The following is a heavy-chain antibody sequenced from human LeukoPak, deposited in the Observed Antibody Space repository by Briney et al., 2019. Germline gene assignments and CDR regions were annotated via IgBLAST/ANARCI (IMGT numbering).Heavy chain of an antibody. CDR3: ARDPPAGGYWETYYYYGMDV. D-gene: IGHD2-21*01. Sequence: ASVKVSCKASGYTFTSYGISWVRQAPGQGLEWMGWISAYNGNTNYAQKLQGRVTMTTDTSTSTAYMELRSLRSDDTAVYYCARDPPAGGYWETYYYYGMDVWGQGTTVTVSS. J-gene: IGHJ6*02. V-gene: IGHV1-18*01. CDR2: ISAYNGNT. CDR1: GYTFTSYG.